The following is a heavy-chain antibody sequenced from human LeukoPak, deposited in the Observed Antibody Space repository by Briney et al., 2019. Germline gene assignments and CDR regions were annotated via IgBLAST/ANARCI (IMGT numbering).Heavy chain of an antibody. CDR1: GFTFSFYA. J-gene: IGHJ4*02. V-gene: IGHV3-30-3*01. Sequence: PGGSLRLSCAASGFTFSFYAMHWVRQAPGKGLEWVAVISYDGSNKYYADSVKGRFTISRDNSKNTLYLQMNSLRAEDTAVYYCARDIMVDLGYCSGGSCYSLVFDYWGQGTLVTVSS. D-gene: IGHD2-15*01. CDR2: ISYDGSNK. CDR3: ARDIMVDLGYCSGGSCYSLVFDY.